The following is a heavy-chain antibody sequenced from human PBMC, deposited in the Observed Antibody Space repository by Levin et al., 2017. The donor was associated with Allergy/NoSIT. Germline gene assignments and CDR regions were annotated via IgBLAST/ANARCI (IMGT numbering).Heavy chain of an antibody. D-gene: IGHD3-22*01. CDR3: ARFTWGYYYDSSGYQRAFDI. Sequence: ASETLSLTCTVSGGSISSSSYYWGWIRQPPRKGLEWIGSISYNGSTYYNPSLKSRVTISVDTSKNQFSLKLSSVTAADTAAYYCARFTWGYYYDSSGYQRAFDIWGQGTMVTVSS. J-gene: IGHJ3*02. CDR1: GGSISSSSYY. V-gene: IGHV4-39*01. CDR2: ISYNGST.